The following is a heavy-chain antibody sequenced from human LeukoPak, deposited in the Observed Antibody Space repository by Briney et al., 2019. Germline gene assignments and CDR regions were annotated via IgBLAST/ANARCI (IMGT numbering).Heavy chain of an antibody. CDR3: LRHAGGIILT. J-gene: IGHJ5*02. CDR2: IWYSGSA. CDR1: GDSISGSDYY. Sequence: SETLSLTCNVSGDSISGSDYYWGWMRQPPEKGLEWIANIWYSGSAYYNPSLQSRVTITVDTSKNQFSLNVKSVTAGDSAVYYCLRHAGGIILTWGQGTRVAVSS. D-gene: IGHD1-1*01. V-gene: IGHV4-39*01.